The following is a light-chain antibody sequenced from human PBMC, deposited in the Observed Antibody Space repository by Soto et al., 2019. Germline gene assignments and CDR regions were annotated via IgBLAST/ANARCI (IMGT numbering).Light chain of an antibody. J-gene: IGKJ3*01. CDR3: LQYSNYPYT. Sequence: DIQMTQSPSSVSASVGDRVTITRRASQGIKNNLAWFQKKPGKAPKSLIYDSTTLQSGVPSDFSGSGSGTDFTLTISSLQPEDFATYYCLQYSNYPYTCGPGTNADVK. V-gene: IGKV1-16*02. CDR1: QGIKNN. CDR2: DST.